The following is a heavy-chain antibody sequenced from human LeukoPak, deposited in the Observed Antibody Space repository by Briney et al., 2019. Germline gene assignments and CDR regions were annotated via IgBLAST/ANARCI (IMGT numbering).Heavy chain of an antibody. Sequence: PGGSLRLSCAASGFTVSGSYMNWVRQTAGKGLEWVSAISGGGDITYYADSVKGRFTISRDNSKDTLFLQMHSLRPGDTAVYYCVREDTPATANYWGQGTLVTISS. CDR2: ISGGGDIT. J-gene: IGHJ4*02. D-gene: IGHD2-21*02. CDR1: GFTVSGSY. V-gene: IGHV3-23*01. CDR3: VREDTPATANY.